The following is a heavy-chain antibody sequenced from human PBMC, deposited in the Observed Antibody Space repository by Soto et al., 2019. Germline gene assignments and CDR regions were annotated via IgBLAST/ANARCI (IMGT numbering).Heavy chain of an antibody. CDR3: AREGGNVWQRPYYYYGMDV. CDR2: IIPIFGTA. CDR1: GGTFSSYA. Sequence: QVQLVQSGAEVKKPGSSVKVSCKASGGTFSSYAISWVRQAPGQGLEWMGGIIPIFGTANYAKKFQGRVKITADESTSTAYLELSSLRSEDTAVYYCAREGGNVWQRPYYYYGMDVWGQGTTVTVSS. J-gene: IGHJ6*02. D-gene: IGHD5-12*01. V-gene: IGHV1-69*01.